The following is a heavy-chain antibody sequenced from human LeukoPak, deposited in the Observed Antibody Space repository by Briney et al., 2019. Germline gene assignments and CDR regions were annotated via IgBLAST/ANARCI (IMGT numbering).Heavy chain of an antibody. D-gene: IGHD3-22*01. Sequence: PGRSLRLSCAASGFTFDDYAMHWVRQAPGKGLEWVSGISWNSGSIGYADSVKGRFTISRDNAKNSLYLQMSSLRAEDTALYYCAKGLTYYYDSSGYLFDYWGQGTLVTVSS. V-gene: IGHV3-9*01. CDR1: GFTFDDYA. J-gene: IGHJ4*02. CDR2: ISWNSGSI. CDR3: AKGLTYYYDSSGYLFDY.